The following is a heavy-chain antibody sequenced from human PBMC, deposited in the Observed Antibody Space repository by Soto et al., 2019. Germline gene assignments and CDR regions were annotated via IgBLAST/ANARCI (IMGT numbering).Heavy chain of an antibody. V-gene: IGHV4-31*03. CDR1: GGSISSGGYY. CDR3: AREGIRWLQSPPHYYGMDV. CDR2: IYYSGST. Sequence: LSLTCTVSGGSISSGGYYWSWIRQHPGKGLEWIGYIYYSGSTYYNPSLKSRVTISVDTSKNQFSLKLSSVTAADTAVYYCAREGIRWLQSPPHYYGMDVWGQGTTVTSP. J-gene: IGHJ6*02. D-gene: IGHD5-12*01.